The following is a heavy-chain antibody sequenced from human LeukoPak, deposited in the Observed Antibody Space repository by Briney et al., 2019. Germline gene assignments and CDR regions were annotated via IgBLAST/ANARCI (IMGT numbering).Heavy chain of an antibody. CDR1: GLTFSIYW. Sequence: GRSLRLSCTASGLTFSIYWMSWVRQAPGKGLEWVATIKGDGSVKNYVDSVKGRFTISRDNAKSSLYLQMNSLRAEDTAVYYCVRHIAATVPWGQGTLVTVSS. V-gene: IGHV3-7*05. D-gene: IGHD6-25*01. CDR3: VRHIAATVP. CDR2: IKGDGSVK. J-gene: IGHJ5*02.